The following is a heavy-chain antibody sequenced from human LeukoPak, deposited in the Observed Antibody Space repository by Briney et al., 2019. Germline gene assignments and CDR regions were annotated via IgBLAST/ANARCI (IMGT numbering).Heavy chain of an antibody. CDR3: ARDLATYYYDSSGYWDAFDI. V-gene: IGHV3-21*01. J-gene: IGHJ3*02. D-gene: IGHD3-22*01. Sequence: GGSLRLSCAASGFTFSNFAMTWVRQAPGKGLEWVSSIVGSSSTYYADSLKGRFTISRDNAKNSLYLQMNSLRAEDTAVYYCARDLATYYYDSSGYWDAFDIWGQGTMVTVSS. CDR1: GFTFSNFA. CDR2: IVGSSST.